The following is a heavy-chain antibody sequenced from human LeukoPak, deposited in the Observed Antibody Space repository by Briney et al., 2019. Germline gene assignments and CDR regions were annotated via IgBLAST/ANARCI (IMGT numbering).Heavy chain of an antibody. J-gene: IGHJ3*02. V-gene: IGHV4-59*01. CDR2: IYYSGST. Sequence: PSETLSLTCTVSGGSISSYYWSWIRQPPGKGLEWIGYIYYSGSTNYNPSLKSRVTISVDTSKNQFSLKLSSVTAADTAVYYCARVSRLTGSGSYRAFDIWGQGTMVTVSS. CDR3: ARVSRLTGSGSYRAFDI. D-gene: IGHD1-26*01. CDR1: GGSISSYY.